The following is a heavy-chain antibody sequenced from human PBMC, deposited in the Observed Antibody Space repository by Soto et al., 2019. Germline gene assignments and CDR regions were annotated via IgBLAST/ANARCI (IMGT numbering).Heavy chain of an antibody. CDR2: IYHSGST. Sequence: PSETLSLTCAVSGYSISSGYYWGWIRQPPGKGLEWIGSIYHSGSTYYNPSLKSRVTISVDTSKNQFSLKLSSVTAVDTAVYYCARVSSSGYYYWCDPWGQGNRVT. CDR1: GYSISSGYY. D-gene: IGHD3-22*01. V-gene: IGHV4-38-2*01. J-gene: IGHJ5*02. CDR3: ARVSSSGYYYWCDP.